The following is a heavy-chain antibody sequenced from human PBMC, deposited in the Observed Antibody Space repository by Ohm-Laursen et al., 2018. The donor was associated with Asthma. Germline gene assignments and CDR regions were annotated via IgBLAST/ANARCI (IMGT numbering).Heavy chain of an antibody. Sequence: PSQTLSLTCSVSGGSISSGGYYWSWIRQHPGKGLEWIGYIYYSGSTYYNPSLKSRVTISVDTSKNQFSLKLSSVTAADTAVYYCARDGGSGSLGTLDYWGQGTLVTVSS. CDR3: ARDGGSGSLGTLDY. CDR1: GGSISSGGYY. J-gene: IGHJ4*02. D-gene: IGHD3-10*01. CDR2: IYYSGST. V-gene: IGHV4-31*03.